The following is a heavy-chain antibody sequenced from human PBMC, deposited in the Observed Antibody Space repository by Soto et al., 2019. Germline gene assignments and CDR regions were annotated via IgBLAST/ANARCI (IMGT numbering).Heavy chain of an antibody. V-gene: IGHV4-39*01. CDR3: ARHAMEQLGIVIWFDP. J-gene: IGHJ5*02. CDR1: GGSISSSSYY. CDR2: IYYSGYT. D-gene: IGHD6-6*01. Sequence: SETLSLTCTVSGGSISSSSYYWGWIRQPPGKGLEWIGSIYYSGYTYYNPSLKSRVTISVDTSKNQLSLKLSSVTAADTAVYYCARHAMEQLGIVIWFDPWGQGTLVTVSS.